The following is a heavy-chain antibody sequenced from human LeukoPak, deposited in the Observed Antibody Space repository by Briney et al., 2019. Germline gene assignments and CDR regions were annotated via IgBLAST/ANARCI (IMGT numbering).Heavy chain of an antibody. CDR1: GFTFSSYW. J-gene: IGHJ4*02. Sequence: GGSLRLSCAASGFTFSSYWMSWVRQAPGKGLEWVANIKQDGSEKYYVDSVKGRFTISRDNSKNTLYLQMNSLRAEDTAVYYCAKDTYGPDYWGQGTLVTVSS. CDR2: IKQDGSEK. CDR3: AKDTYGPDY. D-gene: IGHD3-10*01. V-gene: IGHV3-7*01.